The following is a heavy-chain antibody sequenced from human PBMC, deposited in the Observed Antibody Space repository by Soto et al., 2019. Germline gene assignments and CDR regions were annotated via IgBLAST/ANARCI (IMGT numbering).Heavy chain of an antibody. D-gene: IGHD1-20*01. CDR2: ILHSGST. CDR3: ARNGAYNMDY. CDR1: DGSISSDNW. J-gene: IGHJ4*02. V-gene: IGHV4-4*02. Sequence: QVQLQESGPGLVKPSETLSLTCTVSDGSISSDNWWSWVRQSPGKGLEWIGEILHSGSTNYSPSLKTRGTFSVDKSKNQFSLQLRSISAADTAVYYCARNGAYNMDYWGQGTLVSVSS.